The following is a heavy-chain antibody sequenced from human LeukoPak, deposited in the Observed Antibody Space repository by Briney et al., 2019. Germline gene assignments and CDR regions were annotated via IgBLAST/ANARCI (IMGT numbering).Heavy chain of an antibody. V-gene: IGHV4-31*03. J-gene: IGHJ3*02. CDR2: IYYSGST. CDR3: ARDMTGYTAIAFDI. D-gene: IGHD5-18*01. CDR1: GXSISSGGYY. Sequence: PSETLSLTCTVSGXSISSGGYYWSWIRQHPGKGLEWIGYIYYSGSTYYNPSLKSRVTISVDTSKNQFSLKLSSVTAADTAVYYCARDMTGYTAIAFDIWGQGIMVTVSS.